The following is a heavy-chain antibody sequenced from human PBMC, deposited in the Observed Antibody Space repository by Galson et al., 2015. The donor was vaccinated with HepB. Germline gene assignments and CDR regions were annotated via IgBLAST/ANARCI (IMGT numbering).Heavy chain of an antibody. V-gene: IGHV3-21*01. D-gene: IGHD6-6*01. CDR3: ARDLVQQLVTDAFDI. J-gene: IGHJ3*02. CDR2: ISSSSSYI. CDR1: GFTFSSYS. Sequence: LRLSCAASGFTFSSYSMNWVRQAPGKGLEWVSSISSSSSYIYYADSVKGRFTISRDNAKNSLYLQMNSLRAEDTAVYYCARDLVQQLVTDAFDIWGQGTMVTVSS.